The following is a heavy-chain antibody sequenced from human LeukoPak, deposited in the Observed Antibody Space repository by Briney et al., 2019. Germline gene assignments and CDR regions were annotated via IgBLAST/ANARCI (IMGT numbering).Heavy chain of an antibody. CDR3: ARFPNTTVVTSYFDY. CDR2: ITSSGDTI. CDR1: GFTFNDYY. D-gene: IGHD4-23*01. J-gene: IGHJ4*02. Sequence: GGSLRLSCTTSGFTFNDYYMSWIRQAPGKGLEWVSYITSSGDTISYADSVKGRFTISRDSAKNSLYLQMNSLRAEDTALYYCARFPNTTVVTSYFDYWGQGTLVTVSS. V-gene: IGHV3-11*01.